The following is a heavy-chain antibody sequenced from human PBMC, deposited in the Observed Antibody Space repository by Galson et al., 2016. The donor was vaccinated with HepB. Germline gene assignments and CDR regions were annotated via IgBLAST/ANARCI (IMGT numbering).Heavy chain of an antibody. CDR2: IYQSGTT. CDR1: GGSVNSYNW. D-gene: IGHD2-8*02. CDR3: APLGYCTAGTCYRVQ. Sequence: ETLSLTCAVSGGSVNSYNWWSWVRQTPGKGLEWIGEIYQSGTTNYNPPLQSRVTISLDKSRNEFSLKFTSVTAADTAVYYCAPLGYCTAGTCYRVQWGQGHLVTVSS. V-gene: IGHV4-4*02. J-gene: IGHJ4*02.